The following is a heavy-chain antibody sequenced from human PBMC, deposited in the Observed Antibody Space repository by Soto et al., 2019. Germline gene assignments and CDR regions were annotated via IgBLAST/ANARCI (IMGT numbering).Heavy chain of an antibody. CDR1: GFTFSNAW. CDR3: TRGAPSGTSYDY. Sequence: EVQLVESGGGLVTPGGSLRLSCAASGFTFSNAWMTWVRQAPGKGLEWIGRIKSKTDGETTDYAAPVKGRFTISRDDSTNTLFLQMSSLKTEDTAFYYCTRGAPSGTSYDYWGQGTLVTVSS. J-gene: IGHJ4*02. V-gene: IGHV3-15*01. D-gene: IGHD6-13*01. CDR2: IKSKTDGETT.